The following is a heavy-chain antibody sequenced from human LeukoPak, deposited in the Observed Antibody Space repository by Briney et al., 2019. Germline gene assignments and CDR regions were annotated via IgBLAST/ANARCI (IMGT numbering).Heavy chain of an antibody. CDR3: ARDSRNYDFWSGYSHNWFDP. D-gene: IGHD3-3*01. V-gene: IGHV1-18*01. CDR1: GYSFTSYG. CDR2: ISAYNGNT. Sequence: GESLKISCKGSGYSFTSYGISWVRQAPGQGLEWMGWISAYNGNTNYAQKLQGRVTMTTDTSTSTAYMELRSLRSDDTAVYYCARDSRNYDFWSGYSHNWFDPWGQGTLVTVSS. J-gene: IGHJ5*02.